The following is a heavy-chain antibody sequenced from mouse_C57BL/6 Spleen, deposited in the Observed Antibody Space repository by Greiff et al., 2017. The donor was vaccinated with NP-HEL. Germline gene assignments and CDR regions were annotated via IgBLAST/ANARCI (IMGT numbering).Heavy chain of an antibody. CDR3: ARSTYYGSSSAWFAY. Sequence: QVQLKQSGAELARPGASVKLSCKASGYTFTSYGISWVKQRPGQGLEWIGEIYPRSGNTYYNEKFKGKATLTADKSSSTAYMELRSLTSEDSAVYFCARSTYYGSSSAWFAYWGQGTLVTVSA. CDR2: IYPRSGNT. D-gene: IGHD1-1*01. V-gene: IGHV1-81*01. CDR1: GYTFTSYG. J-gene: IGHJ3*01.